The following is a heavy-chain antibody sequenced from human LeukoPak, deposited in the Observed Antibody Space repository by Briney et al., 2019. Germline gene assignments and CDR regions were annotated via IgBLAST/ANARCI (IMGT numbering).Heavy chain of an antibody. Sequence: ASVKVSCKASGYTFTGYYMHWVRQAPGQGLDWLGWINPNSGGTYYAQKFQGRVTMTRDTSISTAYMELSRLRSDDTAVYYCARDGPQQLDLVDYWGQGTLVTVSS. CDR1: GYTFTGYY. CDR2: INPNSGGT. CDR3: ARDGPQQLDLVDY. V-gene: IGHV1-2*02. D-gene: IGHD6-13*01. J-gene: IGHJ4*02.